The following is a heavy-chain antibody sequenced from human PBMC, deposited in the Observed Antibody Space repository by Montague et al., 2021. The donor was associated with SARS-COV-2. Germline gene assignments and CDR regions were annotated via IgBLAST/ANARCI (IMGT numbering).Heavy chain of an antibody. CDR1: GDSVSSNSAT. CDR2: TYYRSKWYN. V-gene: IGHV6-1*01. CDR3: TSGREGNYNVMDV. D-gene: IGHD1-1*01. J-gene: IGHJ6*02. Sequence: CAISGDSVSSNSATWNWVRQSPSRGLEWLGRTYYRSKWYNDYAVSVRGRVTIYPDTSKNQFSLQLNSVTPEDTAIYYCTSGREGNYNVMDVWGQGTTVTVSS.